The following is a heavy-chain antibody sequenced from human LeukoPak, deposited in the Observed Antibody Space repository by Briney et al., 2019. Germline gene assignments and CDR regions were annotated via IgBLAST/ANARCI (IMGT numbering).Heavy chain of an antibody. V-gene: IGHV4-39*07. CDR1: GGSISSTSYY. CDR3: VGSAFDI. CDR2: IYYSGST. J-gene: IGHJ3*02. Sequence: SETLSLTCTVPGGSISSTSYYWGWIRQSPGKGLEWIGSIYYSGSTYYNPSLKSRVTISVDTSKNQFSLKLSSVTAADTAVYYCVGSAFDIWGQGTMVTVSS. D-gene: IGHD3-10*01.